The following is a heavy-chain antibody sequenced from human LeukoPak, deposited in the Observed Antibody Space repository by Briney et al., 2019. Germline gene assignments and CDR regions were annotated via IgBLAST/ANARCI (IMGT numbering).Heavy chain of an antibody. J-gene: IGHJ3*02. Sequence: PGGSLRLSCAGSGFTFSAYDLSWVRQAQGQGLEWVAAISRSGSTPYYTASVKGRFTVSRDNSKNTLYLQMNSLRAEDTAVYYCAKGGYCSSTSCYGGEAFDIWGQGTMVTVSS. CDR1: GFTFSAYD. V-gene: IGHV3-23*01. CDR2: ISRSGSTP. D-gene: IGHD2-2*01. CDR3: AKGGYCSSTSCYGGEAFDI.